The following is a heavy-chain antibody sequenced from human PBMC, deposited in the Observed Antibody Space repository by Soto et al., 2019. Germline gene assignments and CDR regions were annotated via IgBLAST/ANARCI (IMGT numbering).Heavy chain of an antibody. Sequence: PGGSLRLSCAASGFSFRNAWMNWVRQAPGKGLEWVGRVKSKIDGETADYAAPVKGRFTISRDGSKNTVYLQMNSLKTDDTAVYYCATDLTRWKTVMDSWGQGTLVTVSS. J-gene: IGHJ4*02. CDR2: VKSKIDGETA. D-gene: IGHD3-16*01. CDR3: ATDLTRWKTVMDS. CDR1: GFSFRNAW. V-gene: IGHV3-15*07.